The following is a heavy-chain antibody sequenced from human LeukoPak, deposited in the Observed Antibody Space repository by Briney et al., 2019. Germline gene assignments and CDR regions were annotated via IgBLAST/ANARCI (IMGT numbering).Heavy chain of an antibody. J-gene: IGHJ4*02. D-gene: IGHD2-15*01. Sequence: GGSLRLSCTASGFTFGDYAMNWVRQAPGKGPEWVGLITSKAYGGTREYAASVKGRLTISRDDSKSIAYLQMNSLKTEDTAVYYCSRMTYCSGGSCSFDDWGQGTLVTVSS. CDR1: GFTFGDYA. V-gene: IGHV3-49*04. CDR3: SRMTYCSGGSCSFDD. CDR2: ITSKAYGGTR.